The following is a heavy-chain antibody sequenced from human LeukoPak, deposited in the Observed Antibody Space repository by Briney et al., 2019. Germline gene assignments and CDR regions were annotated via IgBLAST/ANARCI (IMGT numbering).Heavy chain of an antibody. CDR2: VSGSGGST. CDR1: GFTFSSYA. J-gene: IGHJ4*02. D-gene: IGHD1-26*01. Sequence: GGSLRLSCAASGFTFSSYAMNWVRQAPGKGLEWVSSVSGSGGSTYYADSAKGRFTISRDKSKNTLYLQVNSLRGEDTAVYYCAKHEVGGTYRAPFDSWGQGTLVTVSS. CDR3: AKHEVGGTYRAPFDS. V-gene: IGHV3-23*01.